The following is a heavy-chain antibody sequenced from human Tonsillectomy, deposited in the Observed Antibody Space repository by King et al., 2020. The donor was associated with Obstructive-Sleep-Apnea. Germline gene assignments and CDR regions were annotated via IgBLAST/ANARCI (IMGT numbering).Heavy chain of an antibody. J-gene: IGHJ4*02. CDR2: ISWNSRSI. D-gene: IGHD3-16*01. CDR3: AKDMGITFGGVPDY. CDR1: GFTFDDYA. Sequence: VQLVESGGGLVQPGRSLRLSCAASGFTFDDYAMHWVRQAPGKGLEWVSGISWNSRSIGYADSVKGRFTISRDNAKKSLYLQLNSLRVEDAAVYYCAKDMGITFGGVPDYGGQGTLAT. V-gene: IGHV3-9*01.